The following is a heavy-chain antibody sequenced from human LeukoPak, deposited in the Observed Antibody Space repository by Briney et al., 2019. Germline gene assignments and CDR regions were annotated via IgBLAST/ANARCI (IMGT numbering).Heavy chain of an antibody. CDR2: IYYSGST. J-gene: IGHJ4*02. D-gene: IGHD6-13*01. CDR3: AIHPGIAAAVDY. CDR1: GGSISSGSYY. Sequence: SETLSLTCTVSGGSISSGSYYWGWIRQPPGKGLEWIGSIYYSGSTYYNPSLKSRVTISVDTSKNQFSLKLSSVTAADTAVYYCAIHPGIAAAVDYWGQGTLVTVSS. V-gene: IGHV4-39*01.